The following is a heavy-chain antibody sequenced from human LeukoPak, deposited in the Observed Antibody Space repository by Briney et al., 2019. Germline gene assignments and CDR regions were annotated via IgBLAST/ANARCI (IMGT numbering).Heavy chain of an antibody. V-gene: IGHV3-21*01. CDR3: ARGYCSSTSCYPLFPFDY. Sequence: GGSLRLSCAASGFTFSSYSMNWVRQAPGKGLEWVSSISSSSSYIYYADSVKGRFTISRDNAKNSLYLQMNSLRAEDTAVYYCARGYCSSTSCYPLFPFDYWGQGTLVTVSS. CDR1: GFTFSSYS. J-gene: IGHJ4*02. D-gene: IGHD2-2*01. CDR2: ISSSSSYI.